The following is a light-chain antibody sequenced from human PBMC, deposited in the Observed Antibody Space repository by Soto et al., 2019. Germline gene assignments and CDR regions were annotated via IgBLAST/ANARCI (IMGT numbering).Light chain of an antibody. V-gene: IGLV2-23*01. CDR1: SSNVGGNQV. CDR3: RSYAGSRTSVV. CDR2: AGS. Sequence: QSALTKPASGSGSPGQSITISCTGTSSNVGGNQVVSWYQQLPGKAPKLMIYAGSRRPSGVSNRFSGSKSGNTASLTIAGLQAEDEADYYCRSYAGSRTSVVFGGGTKLTVL. J-gene: IGLJ2*01.